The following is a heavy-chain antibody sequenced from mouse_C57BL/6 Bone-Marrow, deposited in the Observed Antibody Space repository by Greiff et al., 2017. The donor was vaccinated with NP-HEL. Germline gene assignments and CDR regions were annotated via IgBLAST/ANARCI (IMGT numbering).Heavy chain of an antibody. J-gene: IGHJ2*01. CDR2: IYPGGGYT. CDR1: GYTFTNYW. Sequence: VQLQQSGAELVRPGTSVKMSCKASGYTFTNYWIGWAKQRPGHGLEWIGDIYPGGGYTNYNEKFKGKATLTADKSSSTAYLQFSSLTSEDSAIYYCARAAGVYIDYWGQGTTLTVSS. CDR3: ARAAGVYIDY. V-gene: IGHV1-63*01.